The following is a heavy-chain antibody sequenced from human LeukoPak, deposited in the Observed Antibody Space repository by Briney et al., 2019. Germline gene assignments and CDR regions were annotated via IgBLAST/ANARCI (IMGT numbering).Heavy chain of an antibody. CDR3: RLVTMGDY. J-gene: IGHJ4*02. D-gene: IGHD4-23*01. Sequence: ASVKVSCKTYGYTFTDYYMHWVRQAPGQGLEWMGRIRLRSGGTNYVQKFQGRVTVTRDTSISTVYMELTRLRSDDTAVYYCRLVTMGDYWGQGTLVTVSS. CDR1: GYTFTDYY. CDR2: IRLRSGGT. V-gene: IGHV1-2*06.